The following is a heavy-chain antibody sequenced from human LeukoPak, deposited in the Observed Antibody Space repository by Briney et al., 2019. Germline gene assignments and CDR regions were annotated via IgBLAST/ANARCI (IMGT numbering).Heavy chain of an antibody. Sequence: GGSLRLSCAASGFTFSSYEMNWVRQAPGKGLEWVSYISSSGSTIYYADSVKGRFTISRDNAKNSLYLQMNSLRAEDTAVYYCARDQKAAFYYYYYMDVWGKGTTVTISS. D-gene: IGHD6-25*01. CDR2: ISSSGSTI. CDR1: GFTFSSYE. CDR3: ARDQKAAFYYYYYMDV. J-gene: IGHJ6*03. V-gene: IGHV3-48*03.